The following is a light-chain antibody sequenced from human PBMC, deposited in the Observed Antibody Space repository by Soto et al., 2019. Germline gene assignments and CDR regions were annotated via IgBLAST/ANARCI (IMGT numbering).Light chain of an antibody. Sequence: DIQMTQSPSTLSPSVGDRVTITCRASQSTSRWLAWYQQTPAKAAKLLIYDASSLESGVPSRFSGSRSGTEFTLTISSLQPHDFATYYCQQYNSYPMYTFGQGTK. J-gene: IGKJ2*01. CDR2: DAS. CDR3: QQYNSYPMYT. V-gene: IGKV1-5*01. CDR1: QSTSRW.